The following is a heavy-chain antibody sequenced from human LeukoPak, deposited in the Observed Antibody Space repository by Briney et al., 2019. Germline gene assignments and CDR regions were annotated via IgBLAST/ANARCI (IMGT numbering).Heavy chain of an antibody. CDR3: ARGSEVFRFDY. CDR1: GFTFSSYS. D-gene: IGHD2-8*01. CDR2: ISSSSTI. J-gene: IGHJ4*02. Sequence: GGSLRLSCAASGFTFSSYSMNWVRQAPGKGLEGVSYISSSSTIYYADFVKGRFTISRDNAKNSVYLQMNSLRAEDTAVYYCARGSEVFRFDYWGQGTLVTVSS. V-gene: IGHV3-48*01.